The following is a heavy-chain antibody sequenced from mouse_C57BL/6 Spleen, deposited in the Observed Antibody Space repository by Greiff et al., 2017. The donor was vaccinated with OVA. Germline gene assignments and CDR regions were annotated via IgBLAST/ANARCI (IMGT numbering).Heavy chain of an antibody. J-gene: IGHJ2*01. V-gene: IGHV1-64*01. CDR3: ARGTSNGKYGDDFDY. CDR1: GYTFTSYW. CDR2: IHPNSGST. D-gene: IGHD2-1*01. Sequence: QVQLQQPGAELVKPGASVKLSCKASGYTFTSYWMHWVKQRPGQGLEWIGMIHPNSGSTNYNEKFKSKATLTVDKSSSTAYMQLSSLTSEDSAVYYGARGTSNGKYGDDFDYWGQGTTLTVSS.